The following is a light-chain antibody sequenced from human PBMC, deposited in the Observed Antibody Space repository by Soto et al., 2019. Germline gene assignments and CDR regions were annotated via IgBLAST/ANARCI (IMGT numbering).Light chain of an antibody. CDR1: QSVSSY. V-gene: IGKV3-20*01. J-gene: IGKJ1*01. Sequence: EIVLTQSPASLSLSPGERATLSCRASQSVSSYLTWYQQKPGQPPRLLIYGATHRTAGIPDRFSGSVSGTDFTLTVSRLEPEDFAVYYCQQYGYSSWTFGQGTKVDIK. CDR3: QQYGYSSWT. CDR2: GAT.